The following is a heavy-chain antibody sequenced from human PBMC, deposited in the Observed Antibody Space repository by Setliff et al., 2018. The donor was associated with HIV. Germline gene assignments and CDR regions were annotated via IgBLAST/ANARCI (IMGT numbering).Heavy chain of an antibody. CDR3: ARDLIRITPHGDLPF. Sequence: ASVKVSCKASGYTFSDYYIHWVRQAPGHGLEWVGRINPKSGVTSYAQNFRARVTMTRDTSSTTAYMELSTLRSDDTALYYCARDLIRITPHGDLPFWGQGTLVTVSS. D-gene: IGHD2-15*01. V-gene: IGHV1-2*06. J-gene: IGHJ4*02. CDR1: GYTFSDYY. CDR2: INPKSGVT.